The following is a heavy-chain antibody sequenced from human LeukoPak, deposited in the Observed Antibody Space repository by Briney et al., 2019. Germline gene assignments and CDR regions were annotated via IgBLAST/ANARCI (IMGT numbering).Heavy chain of an antibody. D-gene: IGHD4-23*01. CDR2: ISSSSSYI. CDR1: GFTFSSYS. J-gene: IGHJ6*03. Sequence: PGGSLRLSCTASGFTFSSYSMNWVRQAPGKGLVWVSSISSSSSYIYYADSVKGRFTISRDNAKNSLYLQMNSLRAEDTAVYYCAREFDYGGKDYYYYMDVWGKGTTVTVSS. V-gene: IGHV3-21*01. CDR3: AREFDYGGKDYYYYMDV.